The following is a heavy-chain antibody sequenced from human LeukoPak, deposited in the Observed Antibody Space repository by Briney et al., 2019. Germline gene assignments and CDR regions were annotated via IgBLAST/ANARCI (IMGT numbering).Heavy chain of an antibody. CDR2: ISGSGGST. CDR1: GFTFSSYS. V-gene: IGHV3-23*01. Sequence: GGPLRLSCAASGFTFSSYSMNWVRQAPGKGLEWVSTISGSGGSTSYADSVKGRFTISRDNSKNTLYLQMNSLRAEDTAVYYCAKDDRIQTRRYSYNYWGQGTLVTVSS. D-gene: IGHD5-18*01. CDR3: AKDDRIQTRRYSYNY. J-gene: IGHJ4*02.